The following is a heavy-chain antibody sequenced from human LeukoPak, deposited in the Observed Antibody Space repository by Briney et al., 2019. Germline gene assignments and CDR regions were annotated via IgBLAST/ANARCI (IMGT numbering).Heavy chain of an antibody. J-gene: IGHJ6*02. V-gene: IGHV3-23*01. D-gene: IGHD6-19*01. CDR3: AKDQGSRGWYGGFLEYYGMDV. CDR1: GFTFSSYA. Sequence: SGGSLRLSCAASGFTFSSYAMSWVRQAPGKGLEWVSAISGSGGSTYYADSVKGRFTISRDNSKNTLYLQMNSLRAEDTAVYYCAKDQGSRGWYGGFLEYYGMDVWGQGTTVTVSS. CDR2: ISGSGGST.